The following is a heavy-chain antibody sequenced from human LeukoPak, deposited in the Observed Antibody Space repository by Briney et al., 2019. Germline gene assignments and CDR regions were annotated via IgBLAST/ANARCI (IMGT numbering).Heavy chain of an antibody. CDR2: IYYSGST. CDR3: ARDLSPCSSSWYYLPEYFQH. V-gene: IGHV4-39*07. Sequence: SETLSLTCTVSGGSISSSSYYWGWIRQPPGKGLEWIGSIYYSGSTYYNPSLKSRVTISVDTSKNQFSLKLSSVTAADTAVYYCARDLSPCSSSWYYLPEYFQHWGQGTLVTVSS. CDR1: GGSISSSSYY. D-gene: IGHD6-13*01. J-gene: IGHJ1*01.